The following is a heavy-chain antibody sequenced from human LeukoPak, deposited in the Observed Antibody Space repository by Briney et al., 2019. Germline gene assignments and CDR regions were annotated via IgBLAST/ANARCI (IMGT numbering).Heavy chain of an antibody. D-gene: IGHD2-21*01. CDR3: AKIGVIGLWYFDY. CDR2: ISASGGEK. Sequence: GRSLRLSCAASGFTFSSHGMSWVRQTPERGLEWVSSISASGGEKFYADSVRGRFTISRDNSKNTLYLQMYSLRPEDTAIYYCAKIGVIGLWYFDYWGQGSLVTVSS. CDR1: GFTFSSHG. J-gene: IGHJ4*02. V-gene: IGHV3-23*01.